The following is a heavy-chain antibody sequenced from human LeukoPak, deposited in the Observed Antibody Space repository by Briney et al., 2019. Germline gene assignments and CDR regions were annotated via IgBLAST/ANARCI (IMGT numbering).Heavy chain of an antibody. CDR1: GFTFSSYA. Sequence: GRSLRLSCAASGFTFSSYAMHWVRQAPGKGLEWVAVISYDGSNKYYADSVKGRFTISRDNSKNTLYLQMNSLRAEDTAVYYCARDGGSDFWSGYYPDYWGQGTLVTVSS. V-gene: IGHV3-30-3*01. D-gene: IGHD3-3*01. CDR2: ISYDGSNK. CDR3: ARDGGSDFWSGYYPDY. J-gene: IGHJ4*02.